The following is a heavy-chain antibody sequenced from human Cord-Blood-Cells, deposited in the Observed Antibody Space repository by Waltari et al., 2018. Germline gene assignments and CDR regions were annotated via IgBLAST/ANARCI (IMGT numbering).Heavy chain of an antibody. D-gene: IGHD3-10*01. CDR3: ARMVSVRGVIFDY. CDR2: INHSGST. Sequence: QVQLQQWGAGLLTPSETLSLTCAVYGGSFSGYYWSWIRQPPGKGLEWIGEINHSGSTNYNPSLKSRVTISVDTSKNQFSLKLSSVTAADTAVYYCARMVSVRGVIFDYWGQGTLVTVSS. J-gene: IGHJ4*02. V-gene: IGHV4-34*01. CDR1: GGSFSGYY.